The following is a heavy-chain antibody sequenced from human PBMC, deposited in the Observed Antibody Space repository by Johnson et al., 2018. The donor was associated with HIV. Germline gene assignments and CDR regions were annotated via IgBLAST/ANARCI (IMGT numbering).Heavy chain of an antibody. CDR3: ARGKPMVRGVHDAFDI. D-gene: IGHD3-10*01. V-gene: IGHV3-30-3*01. CDR2: LSYDGSKE. Sequence: QMQLVESGGGVVQPGRSLRLSCAVSGFTFRTYAMHWVRQAPGKGLEWVAVLSYDGSKEYYVDSVKGRFNLSRDSSKNTLYLQMNSLRAEDTAVYYCARGKPMVRGVHDAFDIWGQGAMVTVSS. J-gene: IGHJ3*02. CDR1: GFTFRTYA.